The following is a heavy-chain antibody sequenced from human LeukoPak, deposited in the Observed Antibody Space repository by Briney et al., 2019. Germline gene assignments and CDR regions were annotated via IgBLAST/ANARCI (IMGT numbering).Heavy chain of an antibody. CDR2: VHPDSGNT. CDR1: GYPFSTWE. J-gene: IGHJ5*02. CDR3: ARGPRNDP. D-gene: IGHD1-14*01. Sequence: ASAKVSCKTSGYPFSTWEINWVRHAAGQGLEWLRWVHPDSGNTDYAQKFRGRVTMSRDTSTSTAYMELSGLRLDDTAVYFCARGPRNDPWGQGTLVTVSS. V-gene: IGHV1-8*01.